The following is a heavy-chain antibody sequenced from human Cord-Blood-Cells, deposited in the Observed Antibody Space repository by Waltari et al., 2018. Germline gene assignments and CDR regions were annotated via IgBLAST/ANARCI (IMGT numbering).Heavy chain of an antibody. CDR2: ISYDGSNK. CDR1: GFTFSSYG. D-gene: IGHD3-3*01. V-gene: IGHV3-30*18. CDR3: AKVRVQNYDFWSGYRPLGYYGMDV. Sequence: QVQLVESGGGVVQPGRSLRLSCAASGFTFSSYGMHWVRQAPGKGLEWVAVISYDGSNKYYADSVKGRFTISRDNSKNTLYLQMNSLRAEDTAVYYCAKVRVQNYDFWSGYRPLGYYGMDVWGQGTTVTVSS. J-gene: IGHJ6*02.